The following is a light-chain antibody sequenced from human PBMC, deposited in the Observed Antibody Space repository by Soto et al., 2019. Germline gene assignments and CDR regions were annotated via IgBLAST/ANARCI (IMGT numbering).Light chain of an antibody. Sequence: DVVMTQTPLSLSVAPGQPASISCKSSQSLLHITGETFLFWYLQKPGQSPQLLIYEVSTRVSGGPDRFGGSGSGTDFTLEISRVETDDVGIYYCMQSTQLPPTFGQGTRLGIE. CDR2: EVS. V-gene: IGKV2D-29*02. CDR3: MQSTQLPPT. J-gene: IGKJ5*01. CDR1: QSLLHITGETF.